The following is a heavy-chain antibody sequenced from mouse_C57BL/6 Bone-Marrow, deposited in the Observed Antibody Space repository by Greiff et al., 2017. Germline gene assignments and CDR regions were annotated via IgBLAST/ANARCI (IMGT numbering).Heavy chain of an antibody. CDR1: GFNIKDDY. CDR3: TIYYYGSWFAY. D-gene: IGHD1-1*01. V-gene: IGHV14-4*01. Sequence: EVKLQESGAELVRPGASVTLSCTASGFNIKDDYMHWVKQRPEQGLEWIGWIDPENGDTEYASKFQGKATITADTSSNTAYLQLSSLTSEDTAVYYCTIYYYGSWFAYWGQGTLVTVSA. J-gene: IGHJ3*01. CDR2: IDPENGDT.